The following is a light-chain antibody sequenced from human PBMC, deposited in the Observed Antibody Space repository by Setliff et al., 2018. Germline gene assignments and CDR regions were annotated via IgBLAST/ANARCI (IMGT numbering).Light chain of an antibody. CDR2: DVY. CDR3: CSYVGSHTLRV. CDR1: SSDVGGSNY. V-gene: IGLV2-11*01. Sequence: QSALAQPRSVSGSPGQSVSISCTGTSSDVGGSNYVSWYQQHPGRAPKLMIYDVYRRPSGVPDRFSGSKSGNTASLTVSGLQAEDEADYYCCSYVGSHTLRVFGTGTKVTVL. J-gene: IGLJ1*01.